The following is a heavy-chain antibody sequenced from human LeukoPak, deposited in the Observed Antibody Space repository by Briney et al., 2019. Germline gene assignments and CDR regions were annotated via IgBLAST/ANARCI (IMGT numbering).Heavy chain of an antibody. CDR2: INQDGSEK. Sequence: SGGSLRLSCAASGFTFSNAWMSWVRQAPGKGLEWVANINQDGSEKYYVDSVKGRFTISRDNAKNSLYLQMNSLRAEDTAVYYCARDSGYIDYWGQGTLVTVSS. CDR3: ARDSGYIDY. J-gene: IGHJ4*02. CDR1: GFTFSNAW. V-gene: IGHV3-7*01. D-gene: IGHD3-10*01.